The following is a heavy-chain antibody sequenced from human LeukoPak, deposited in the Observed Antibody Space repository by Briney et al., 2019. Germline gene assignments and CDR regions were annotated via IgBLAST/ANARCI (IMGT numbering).Heavy chain of an antibody. Sequence: KAGGSLRLSCAASGFTFSIYSMNWVRQAPGKGLEWVSSISSSSSYIYYADSVKGRFTISRDNAKNSLYLQMNSLRAEDTAVYYCARDVAVAGSPPNYWGQGTLVTVSS. D-gene: IGHD6-19*01. J-gene: IGHJ4*02. CDR3: ARDVAVAGSPPNY. V-gene: IGHV3-21*01. CDR2: ISSSSSYI. CDR1: GFTFSIYS.